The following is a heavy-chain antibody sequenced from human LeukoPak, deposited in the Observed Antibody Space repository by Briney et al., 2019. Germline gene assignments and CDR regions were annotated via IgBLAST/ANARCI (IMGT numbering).Heavy chain of an antibody. CDR2: INAGNGNT. D-gene: IGHD5-18*01. CDR3: ARGPLVDTAMTNYFDY. J-gene: IGHJ4*02. Sequence: ASVKVSCKASGYTFTSYAMHWVRQAPGQRLEWMGWINAGNGNTKYSQKFQGRVTITRDTSASTASMELSSLRSEDTAVYYCARGPLVDTAMTNYFDYWGQGTLVTVSS. V-gene: IGHV1-3*01. CDR1: GYTFTSYA.